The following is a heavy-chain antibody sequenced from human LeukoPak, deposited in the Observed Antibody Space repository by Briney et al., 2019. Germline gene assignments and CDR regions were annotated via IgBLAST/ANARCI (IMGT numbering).Heavy chain of an antibody. V-gene: IGHV3-23*01. CDR3: AALGITMIGGV. J-gene: IGHJ6*04. Sequence: GGSLRLSCAASGFTFSSYAMSWVRQAPGKALEWFSAISGSGGSTYYADSVKGRFTISRDNAKNSLYLQMNSLRAEDTAVYYCAALGITMIGGVWGKGTTVTISS. CDR1: GFTFSSYA. CDR2: ISGSGGST. D-gene: IGHD3-10*02.